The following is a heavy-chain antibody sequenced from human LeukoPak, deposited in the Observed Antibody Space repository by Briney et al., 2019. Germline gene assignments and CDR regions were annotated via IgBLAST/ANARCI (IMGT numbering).Heavy chain of an antibody. CDR3: ARVPASVDWFDP. V-gene: IGHV3-20*04. Sequence: PGGSLRLSCAASGFTFDDYGMSWVRQAPGKGLEWVSGINWNGGSTGYADSVKGRFTISRDNAKNSPYLQMNSLRAEDTALYYCARVPASVDWFDPWGQGTLVTVSS. J-gene: IGHJ5*02. D-gene: IGHD2-15*01. CDR2: INWNGGST. CDR1: GFTFDDYG.